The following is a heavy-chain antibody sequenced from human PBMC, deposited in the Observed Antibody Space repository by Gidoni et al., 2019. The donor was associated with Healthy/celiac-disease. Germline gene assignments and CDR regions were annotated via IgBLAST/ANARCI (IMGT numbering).Heavy chain of an antibody. D-gene: IGHD6-13*01. J-gene: IGHJ6*03. Sequence: QVQLQESGPGLVKPSETLSLTCPVSGGSISSYYWSWIRQPPGKGLEWIGYIYYSGSTNYNPSLKSRVTIAVDTSKNQFSLKLSSVTAADTAVYYCARVRTDYLYSSSHNSEYYYYYMDVWGKGTTVTVSS. CDR1: GGSISSYY. CDR2: IYYSGST. V-gene: IGHV4-59*01. CDR3: ARVRTDYLYSSSHNSEYYYYYMDV.